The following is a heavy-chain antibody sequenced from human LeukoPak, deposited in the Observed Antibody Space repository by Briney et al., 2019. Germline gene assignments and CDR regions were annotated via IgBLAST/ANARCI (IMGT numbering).Heavy chain of an antibody. CDR1: GFTFSSYS. Sequence: PGGSLRLSCAASGFTFSSYSMNWVRQAPGKGLEWVSSISSSSSYIYYADSVKGRFTISRDNAKNSLYLQMNSLRAEDTAVYYCARVGYSGWDNWFDPWGQGTLVTVSS. CDR2: ISSSSSYI. V-gene: IGHV3-21*01. D-gene: IGHD6-19*01. J-gene: IGHJ5*02. CDR3: ARVGYSGWDNWFDP.